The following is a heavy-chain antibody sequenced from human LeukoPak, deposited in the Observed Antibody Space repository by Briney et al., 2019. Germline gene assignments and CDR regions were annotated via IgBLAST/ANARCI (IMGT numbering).Heavy chain of an antibody. J-gene: IGHJ3*02. D-gene: IGHD2-8*01. CDR2: IYASGSN. Sequence: SETLSLSCTVSGGSVNSYYWSWIRQPAGKGLEWIGHIYASGSNDYNPSLKSRVTMSLDMAKNQFSLRLTSVTAADTAVYYCARVRVYAFDIWGQGTMVTVSS. V-gene: IGHV4-4*07. CDR3: ARVRVYAFDI. CDR1: GGSVNSYY.